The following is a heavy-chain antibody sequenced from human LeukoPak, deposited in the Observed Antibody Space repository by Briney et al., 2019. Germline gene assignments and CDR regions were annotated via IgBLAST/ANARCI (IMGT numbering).Heavy chain of an antibody. D-gene: IGHD4-17*01. CDR1: GFTFRNYA. Sequence: PGGSLRLSCAASGFTFRNYAMIWVRQAPGKGLEWVSVISNGGASTYYADSVKGRFTISRDDSKNTLYLQMNSMRAEDTAVYYCATIGGDYVSFDNWGQGTLVTVTS. V-gene: IGHV3-23*01. CDR2: ISNGGAST. J-gene: IGHJ4*02. CDR3: ATIGGDYVSFDN.